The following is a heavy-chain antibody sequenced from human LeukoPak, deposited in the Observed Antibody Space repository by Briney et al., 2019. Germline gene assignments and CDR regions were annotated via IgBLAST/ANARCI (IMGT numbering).Heavy chain of an antibody. CDR2: IYYSGST. CDR1: GGSISSYY. V-gene: IGHV4-59*01. CDR3: ARDGSGYDYGFDY. Sequence: SETLSLTCTVSGGSISSYYWSWIRQPPGKGLEWIGDIYYSGSTNYNPSLKSRVTISVDTSKNQFSLKLSSVTAADTAVYYCARDGSGYDYGFDYWGQGTLVTVSS. J-gene: IGHJ4*02. D-gene: IGHD5-12*01.